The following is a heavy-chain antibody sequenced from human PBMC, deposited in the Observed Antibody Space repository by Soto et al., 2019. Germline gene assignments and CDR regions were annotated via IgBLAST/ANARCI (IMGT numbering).Heavy chain of an antibody. V-gene: IGHV4-59*04. CDR3: ATSNWFDP. D-gene: IGHD2-2*01. CDR1: GGSISSYS. J-gene: IGHJ5*02. Sequence: SETLSVTCTVSGGSISSYSGSWIRQPPGKGLEWIGTIYYSGSTYYNPSLKSRVTISVDTSKNQFSLKLSSVTAADTAVYYCATSNWFDPWGQGTLVTVS. CDR2: IYYSGST.